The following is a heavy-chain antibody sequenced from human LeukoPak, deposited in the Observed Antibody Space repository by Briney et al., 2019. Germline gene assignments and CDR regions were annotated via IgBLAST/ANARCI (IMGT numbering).Heavy chain of an antibody. J-gene: IGHJ4*02. CDR2: ISGSGGST. CDR3: ARLLEVDSSGWYGPFDY. Sequence: GGSLRLSCAASGFTFSSYAMSWFRQAPGKGLEWVSAISGSGGSTYYADSVKGRFTISRDNSKNTLYLQMNSLRAEDTAVYYCARLLEVDSSGWYGPFDYWGQGTLVTVSS. CDR1: GFTFSSYA. V-gene: IGHV3-23*01. D-gene: IGHD6-19*01.